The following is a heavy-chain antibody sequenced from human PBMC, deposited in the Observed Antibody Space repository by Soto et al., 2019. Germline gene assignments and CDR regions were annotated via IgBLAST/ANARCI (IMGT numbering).Heavy chain of an antibody. D-gene: IGHD3-16*01. CDR3: AMVDVYVTPSPQDV. CDR1: GYTFTSYD. CDR2: ISAYNGNT. V-gene: IGHV1-18*01. Sequence: ASVKASCKASGYTFTSYDISWVRQAPGQGLEWMGWISAYNGNTNYAQKLQGRVTMTTDTSTSTAYMELTSLRSNDTAIYYCAMVDVYVTPSPQDVWGQGTTVTVSS. J-gene: IGHJ6*02.